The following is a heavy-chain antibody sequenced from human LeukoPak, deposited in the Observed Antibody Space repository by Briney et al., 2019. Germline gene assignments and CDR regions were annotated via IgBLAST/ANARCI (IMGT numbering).Heavy chain of an antibody. J-gene: IGHJ4*02. CDR1: GYTFTGYY. V-gene: IGHV1-2*06. CDR2: INPNSGGT. Sequence: ASVKVSCKASGYTFTGYYMHWGRQAPGQGLEWMGRINPNSGGTNYAQKFQGRVTMTRDTSISTAYMELSRLRSDDTAVYYCARDGVEGLLWFGECMIDYWGQGTLVTVSS. CDR3: ARDGVEGLLWFGECMIDY. D-gene: IGHD3-10*01.